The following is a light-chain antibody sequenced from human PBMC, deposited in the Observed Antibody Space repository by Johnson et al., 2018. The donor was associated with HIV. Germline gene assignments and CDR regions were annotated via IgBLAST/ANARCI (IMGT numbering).Light chain of an antibody. CDR2: DNN. CDR1: SSNIGNNY. CDR3: GSWDSSLSAYV. J-gene: IGLJ1*01. Sequence: QPVLTQPPSVSAAPGQKVTISCSGSSSNIGNNYVSWYQQLPGTAPKLLIYDNNRRPSGIPDRFSGPKSGTSGTLGITGLQTGDEADYYCGSWDSSLSAYVFGTGTKVTVL. V-gene: IGLV1-51*01.